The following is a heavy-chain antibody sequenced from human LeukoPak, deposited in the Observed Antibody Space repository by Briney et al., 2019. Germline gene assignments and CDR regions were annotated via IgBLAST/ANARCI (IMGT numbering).Heavy chain of an antibody. CDR3: ARTPVVVAQLDY. Sequence: GGSLRLSCAASGFTFSSYAMHWVRQAPGKGLEWVAVISYDGSNKYYADSVKGRFTISRDNSKNTLYLQMNSLRAEDTAVYYCARTPVVVAQLDYWGQGTLVTVSS. CDR1: GFTFSSYA. D-gene: IGHD2-15*01. CDR2: ISYDGSNK. V-gene: IGHV3-30-3*01. J-gene: IGHJ4*02.